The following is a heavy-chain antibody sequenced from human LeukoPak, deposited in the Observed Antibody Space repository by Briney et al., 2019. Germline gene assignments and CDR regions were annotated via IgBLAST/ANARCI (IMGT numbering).Heavy chain of an antibody. CDR3: ARSKWGRFPCGGDCYSDY. D-gene: IGHD2-21*02. Sequence: ASVKVSCKASGYTFTSYYMHWVRHAPAQGLEWNGIINPSGGSTSYAQKFQGRVTMTRDTSTSTVYMELSSLRSEDTAVYYCARSKWGRFPCGGDCYSDYWGQGTLVTVSS. CDR2: INPSGGST. CDR1: GYTFTSYY. V-gene: IGHV1-46*01. J-gene: IGHJ4*02.